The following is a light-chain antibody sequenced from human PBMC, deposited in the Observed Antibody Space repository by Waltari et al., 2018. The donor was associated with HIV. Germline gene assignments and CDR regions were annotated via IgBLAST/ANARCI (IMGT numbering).Light chain of an antibody. Sequence: QSILTQPPSVSGAPGQRVIISCTGSSSNIGAGYELHWYQQLPVRAPKLLIFGNTNRPSGVPDRFSGSKSGASASLAITGLQADDEADYFCQSYDSSLSGSYVFGSGTKVTVL. CDR1: SSNIGAGYE. J-gene: IGLJ1*01. CDR2: GNT. V-gene: IGLV1-40*01. CDR3: QSYDSSLSGSYV.